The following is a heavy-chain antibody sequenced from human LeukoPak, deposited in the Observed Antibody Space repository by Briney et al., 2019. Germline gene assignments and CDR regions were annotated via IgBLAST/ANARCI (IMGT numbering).Heavy chain of an antibody. CDR2: IYLYGTT. Sequence: PSETLSLTCSVSIGSISSNKWWSWVRQSPVKGLEWIGEIYLYGTTNYNPSFTSRVTMSVDRSRNQFSLKLSSVTAADTAVYYCARRAYEVTTVTPFYYFYMDVWGKGTTVTVSS. D-gene: IGHD1-1*01. V-gene: IGHV4-4*02. CDR1: IGSISSNKW. CDR3: ARRAYEVTTVTPFYYFYMDV. J-gene: IGHJ6*03.